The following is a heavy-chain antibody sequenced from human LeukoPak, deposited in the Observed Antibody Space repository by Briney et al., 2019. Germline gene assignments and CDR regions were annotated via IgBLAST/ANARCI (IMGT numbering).Heavy chain of an antibody. CDR2: IKSKSDGGTT. Sequence: GSLRLSCVASAFTFNNYAMSWVRQAPGRGLEWVGRIKSKSDGGTTDYAAPVKGRFSVSRDDSKNMLYLQMNNLKTEDTAVYYCTKLLAVPGTDCWGQGTLVTVSS. D-gene: IGHD6-19*01. CDR1: AFTFNNYA. CDR3: TKLLAVPGTDC. V-gene: IGHV3-15*01. J-gene: IGHJ4*02.